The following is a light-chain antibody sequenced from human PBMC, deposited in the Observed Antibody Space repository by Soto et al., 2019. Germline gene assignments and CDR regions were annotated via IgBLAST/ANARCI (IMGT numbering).Light chain of an antibody. CDR1: SSNIGAGYD. V-gene: IGLV1-40*01. J-gene: IGLJ1*01. CDR2: ANG. CDR3: QSYDRSLSGYV. Sequence: QSVLTQPPSVSGAPGQRVTISCTGSSSNIGAGYDVHWYQQLPGTAPKLLIYANGNRPSGVPDRFSGSKSGTSASLAITGLQAEDEPDYYCQSYDRSLSGYVLGTGTKVTV.